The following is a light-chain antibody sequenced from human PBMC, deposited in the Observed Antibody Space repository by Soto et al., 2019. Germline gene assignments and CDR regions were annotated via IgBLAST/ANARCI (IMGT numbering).Light chain of an antibody. CDR3: QQYNSWPPVT. CDR1: QSVSIN. Sequence: EIVMTQSPATLSVSPGERATLSCRASQSVSINLAWYQQKPGQAPRLLIYGASTKATGIPARFSGSGSGTEYTLTISSLQSEDFAVYYCQQYNSWPPVTFGPGTNVDIK. CDR2: GAS. J-gene: IGKJ3*01. V-gene: IGKV3-15*01.